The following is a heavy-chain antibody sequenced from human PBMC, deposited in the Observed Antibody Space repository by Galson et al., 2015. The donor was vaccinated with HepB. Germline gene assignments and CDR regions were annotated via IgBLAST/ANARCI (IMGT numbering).Heavy chain of an antibody. CDR3: TLGGAAAY. V-gene: IGHV3-49*03. J-gene: IGHJ4*02. D-gene: IGHD2-15*01. CDR1: GFPFGNYA. CDR2: IKSKTFGGTT. Sequence: SLRPSCAGSGFPFGNYAMSWFRRAPGKGLEWLGYIKSKTFGGTTQYAASVRGRFTISRDDSASLAYLQMNNLRIEDTAMYYCTLGGAAAYWGQGTLVTVSS.